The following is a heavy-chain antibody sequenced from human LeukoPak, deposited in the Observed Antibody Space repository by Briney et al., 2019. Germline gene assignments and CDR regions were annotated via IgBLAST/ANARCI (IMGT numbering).Heavy chain of an antibody. J-gene: IGHJ5*02. V-gene: IGHV4-39*01. CDR3: ARRDYRAWIDP. CDR1: GGSLSASSHY. CDR2: VYYTGSI. D-gene: IGHD2-21*01. Sequence: PSETLSLTCSVSGGSLSASSHYWAWVRQPPGKGLEWIGSVYYTGSIRYNTSLKSRVTISVDMSKNDLFLTLNSVTAADTAFYYCARRDYRAWIDPWGQGILVTVSP.